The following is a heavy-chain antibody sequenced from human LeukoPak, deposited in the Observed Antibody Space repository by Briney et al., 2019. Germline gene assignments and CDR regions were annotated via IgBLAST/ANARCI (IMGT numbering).Heavy chain of an antibody. V-gene: IGHV3-15*01. D-gene: IGHD2-8*01. J-gene: IGHJ4*02. Sequence: GESLRLSCAASGFTLSNAWMSWVREAPGKGLEWVGRIKSKTDGGTPDYAAPVKGRFTISRDDSKNTLYLQKNSLKTKDTAVYYCATDPLMVYAILGGGICGLDYGGQGTLVIVSA. CDR1: GFTLSNAW. CDR2: IKSKTDGGTP. CDR3: ATDPLMVYAILGGGICGLDY.